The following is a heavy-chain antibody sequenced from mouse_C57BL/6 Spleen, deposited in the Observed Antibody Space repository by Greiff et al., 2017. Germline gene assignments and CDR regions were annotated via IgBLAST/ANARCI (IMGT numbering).Heavy chain of an antibody. V-gene: IGHV5-17*01. CDR2: ISSGSSTI. Sequence: DVKLVESGGGLVKPGGSLKLSCAASGFTFSDYGMHWVRQSPEKGLEWVAYISSGSSTIYYADTVKGRFTISRDNAKNTLFLQMTSLRSEDTAMYYCARGYDYDGPIDYWGQGTTLTVSS. J-gene: IGHJ2*01. CDR1: GFTFSDYG. D-gene: IGHD2-4*01. CDR3: ARGYDYDGPIDY.